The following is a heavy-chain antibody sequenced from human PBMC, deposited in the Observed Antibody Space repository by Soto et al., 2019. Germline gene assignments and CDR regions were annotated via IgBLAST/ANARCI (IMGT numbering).Heavy chain of an antibody. Sequence: PGWSLRLSCADSGFTFSNAWMSWVRQAPGKGLEWVGRIKSKTDGGTTDYAAPVKGRFTISRDDSKNTLYLQMNSLKTEDTAVYYCTTDYCNGWSLAWFDPCGQRNLVTVSS. V-gene: IGHV3-15*01. CDR3: TTDYCNGWSLAWFDP. CDR2: IKSKTDGGTT. CDR1: GFTFSNAW. D-gene: IGHD2-15*01. J-gene: IGHJ5*02.